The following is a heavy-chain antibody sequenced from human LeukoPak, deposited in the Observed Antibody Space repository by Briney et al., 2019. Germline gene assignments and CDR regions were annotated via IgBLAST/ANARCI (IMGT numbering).Heavy chain of an antibody. Sequence: GGSLRLSCAASGFTFSSYAMHWVRQAPGKGLEWVAVISYDGSNKYYADSVKGRFTISRDNSKNTLYLQMNSLRAEDTAVYYCARAHVDIVATIGSKNYFDYWGQGTLVTVSS. CDR2: ISYDGSNK. CDR3: ARAHVDIVATIGSKNYFDY. D-gene: IGHD5-12*01. V-gene: IGHV3-30-3*01. CDR1: GFTFSSYA. J-gene: IGHJ4*02.